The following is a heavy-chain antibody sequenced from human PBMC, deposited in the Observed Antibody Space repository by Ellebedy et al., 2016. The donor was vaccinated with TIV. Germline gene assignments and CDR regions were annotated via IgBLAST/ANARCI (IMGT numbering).Heavy chain of an antibody. CDR1: GFTFSDHP. D-gene: IGHD6-19*01. Sequence: GESLKISCAASGFTFSDHPMHWVRQAPGKGLEWVAVISYDGSSKYYADSVKGRFTISRDNSMTTLYLEMNSLRAEDTAVYYCARDLDKSSGWYGGAAYWGQGTLVTVSS. CDR2: ISYDGSSK. CDR3: ARDLDKSSGWYGGAAY. V-gene: IGHV3-30-3*01. J-gene: IGHJ4*02.